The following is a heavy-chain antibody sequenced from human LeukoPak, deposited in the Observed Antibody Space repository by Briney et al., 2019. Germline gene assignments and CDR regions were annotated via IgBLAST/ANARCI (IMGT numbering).Heavy chain of an antibody. D-gene: IGHD3-22*01. Sequence: SVKASCKASGGTFSSYAISWVRQAPGQGLEWMGGIIPIFGTANYAQKFQGRVTITADKSTSTAYMELSSLRSEDTAVYYCARAGGASGYYAGFDYWGQGTLVTVSS. V-gene: IGHV1-69*06. CDR2: IIPIFGTA. CDR3: ARAGGASGYYAGFDY. CDR1: GGTFSSYA. J-gene: IGHJ4*02.